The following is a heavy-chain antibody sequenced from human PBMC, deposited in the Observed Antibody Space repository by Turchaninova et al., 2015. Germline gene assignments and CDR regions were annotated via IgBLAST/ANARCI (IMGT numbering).Heavy chain of an antibody. Sequence: QVQLVESGGGVVQPGRSLSLSCAATGCRFRDRAMSWVRPAPGRGLEWVALISYNEVNQLYADSVKGRFTISSDNSNNMLYLQMNSLSIEDTAFYYCAKESTGFHIAHWGQGTLVTVSS. CDR2: ISYNEVNQ. D-gene: IGHD3-9*01. J-gene: IGHJ4*02. CDR1: GCRFRDRA. CDR3: AKESTGFHIAH. V-gene: IGHV3-30*04.